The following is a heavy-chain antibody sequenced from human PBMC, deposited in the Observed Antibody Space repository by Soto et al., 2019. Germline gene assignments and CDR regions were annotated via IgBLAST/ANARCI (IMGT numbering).Heavy chain of an antibody. V-gene: IGHV4-30-4*08. J-gene: IGHJ4*02. Sequence: PSETLSLTCTVSGGSISSGGYYWSWIRQPPGKGLEWIGYIYYSGSTYYNPSLKSRVTISVDTSKNQFSLKLSSVTAADTAVYYCARAKRDYYDSSGYYYKKGPYYFDYWGQGTLVTVSS. D-gene: IGHD3-22*01. CDR2: IYYSGST. CDR1: GGSISSGGYY. CDR3: ARAKRDYYDSSGYYYKKGPYYFDY.